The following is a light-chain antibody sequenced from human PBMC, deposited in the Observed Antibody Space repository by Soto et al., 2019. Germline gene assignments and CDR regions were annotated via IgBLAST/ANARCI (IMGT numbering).Light chain of an antibody. CDR1: QSVSSSY. J-gene: IGKJ4*01. CDR3: QQRSNWPGT. CDR2: DAS. Sequence: EIVLTQSPGTLSLSPGERATLSCRASQSVSSSYLALYQHKPGQAPSLLIYDASNRATGIPARFSGSGSGTDFTLNISSLEPEDFAFYYCQQRSNWPGTFGGGTKVDIK. V-gene: IGKV3D-20*02.